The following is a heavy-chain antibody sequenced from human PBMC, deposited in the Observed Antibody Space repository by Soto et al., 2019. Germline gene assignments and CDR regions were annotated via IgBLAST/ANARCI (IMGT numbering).Heavy chain of an antibody. CDR3: ARKANWDYFDY. J-gene: IGHJ4*02. CDR1: GFSLSTSGVG. CDR2: FYWDGDK. Sequence: QITLKESGPTLVKPTQTLTLTCTFSGFSLSTSGVGVVWIRQPPGKALEWLALFYWDGDKRYSPSLKSRLNITKDTSKNQVVLTMTNMDPVDTATYYCARKANWDYFDYWGQGTLVTVSS. D-gene: IGHD7-27*01. V-gene: IGHV2-5*02.